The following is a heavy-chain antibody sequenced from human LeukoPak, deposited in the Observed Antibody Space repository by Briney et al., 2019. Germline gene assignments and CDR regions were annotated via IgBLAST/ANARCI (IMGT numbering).Heavy chain of an antibody. CDR2: IYYSGST. J-gene: IGHJ4*02. Sequence: SQTLSLTCTVSGGSISSGDYYWSWIRQPPGKGLEWIGYIYYSGSTYYNPSFKSRVTISVDTSKNQFSLKLSSVTAADTAVYYCARDGSSSWYFDYWGQGTLVTVSS. CDR3: ARDGSSSWYFDY. CDR1: GGSISSGDYY. V-gene: IGHV4-30-4*01. D-gene: IGHD6-13*01.